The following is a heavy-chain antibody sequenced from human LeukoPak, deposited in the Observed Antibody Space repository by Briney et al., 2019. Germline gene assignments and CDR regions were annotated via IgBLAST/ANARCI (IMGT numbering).Heavy chain of an antibody. CDR3: ARGYGSGSSRFDY. CDR2: ISWNSGSI. J-gene: IGHJ4*02. Sequence: GRSLRLSCAASGFTIDDYAMHWVRQAPGKGLEGVSGISWNSGSIGYADSVKGRFTISRDNAKNSLYLQMNSLRAEDMALYYCARGYGSGSSRFDYWGQGTLVTVSS. V-gene: IGHV3-9*03. D-gene: IGHD3-10*01. CDR1: GFTIDDYA.